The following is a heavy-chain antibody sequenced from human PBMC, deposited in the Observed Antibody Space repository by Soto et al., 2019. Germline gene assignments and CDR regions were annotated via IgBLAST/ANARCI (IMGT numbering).Heavy chain of an antibody. CDR1: GGSISSGGYY. J-gene: IGHJ5*02. CDR3: AWELHPYINSRGVCCGP. CDR2: IFYSGTT. Sequence: PSETLSLTCTVSGGSISSGGYYWSWIRQYPGKGLEWIGNIFYSGTTSYNPSLKSRVAISIDTSKNQLSLKLSSVTAAATAVYYCAWELHPYINSRGVCCGPGGRGTLGTVSS. D-gene: IGHD4-4*01. V-gene: IGHV4-31*03.